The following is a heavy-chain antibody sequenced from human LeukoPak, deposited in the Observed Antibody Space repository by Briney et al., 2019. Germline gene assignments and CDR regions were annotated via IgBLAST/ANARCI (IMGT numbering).Heavy chain of an antibody. Sequence: SETLSLTCTVSGYSIRSGYYWGWIRQPPGKGLEWIGSIYHSGSTYYNPSLKSRVTISVDTSKNQFSLKLSSVTAADTAVYYCARVGYGGILDYWGQGTLVTVSS. CDR3: ARVGYGGILDY. CDR2: IYHSGST. CDR1: GYSIRSGYY. J-gene: IGHJ4*02. D-gene: IGHD4-23*01. V-gene: IGHV4-38-2*02.